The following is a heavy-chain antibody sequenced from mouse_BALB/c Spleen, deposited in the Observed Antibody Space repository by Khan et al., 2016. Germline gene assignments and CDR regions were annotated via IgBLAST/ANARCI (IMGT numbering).Heavy chain of an antibody. Sequence: EVELVESGPGLVKPSQSLSLTCTVTGYSITSDYAWNWIRQFPGNKLEWMGYISYSGSTSYNPSLKSRISITRDTSKNQFFLQLNSVTTEDTATYYCARGRPAWFAYWGQGTLVTVSA. CDR3: ARGRPAWFAY. V-gene: IGHV3-2*02. CDR2: ISYSGST. J-gene: IGHJ3*01. CDR1: GYSITSDYA.